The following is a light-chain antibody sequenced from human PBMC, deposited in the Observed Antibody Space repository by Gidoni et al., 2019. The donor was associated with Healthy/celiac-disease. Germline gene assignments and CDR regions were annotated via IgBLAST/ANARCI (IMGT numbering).Light chain of an antibody. CDR3: QHHRA. CDR2: GAS. V-gene: IGKV3-15*01. CDR1: QSVSSN. Sequence: EIVMTQSPATLSVSPGERATLPCRASQSVSSNLAWYQQKPGQAPRLLIYGASTRATGIPARFSGSGSGTEFTLTISSLQSEDFAVYYCQHHRAFXGXTKVEIK. J-gene: IGKJ4*01.